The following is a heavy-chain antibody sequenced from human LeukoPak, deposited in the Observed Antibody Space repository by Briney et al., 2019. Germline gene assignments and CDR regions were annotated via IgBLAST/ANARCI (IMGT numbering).Heavy chain of an antibody. V-gene: IGHV4-59*01. Sequence: PSETLSLTCTVSGGSISSYYWSWIRQPPGKGLEWIGYIYYSGSTNYNPSLKSRVTISVDTSKNQFSPKLSSVTAADTAVYYCARGGVLQPTGSYYFDYWGQGTLVTVSS. CDR3: ARGGVLQPTGSYYFDY. CDR1: GGSISSYY. CDR2: IYYSGST. D-gene: IGHD1-1*01. J-gene: IGHJ4*02.